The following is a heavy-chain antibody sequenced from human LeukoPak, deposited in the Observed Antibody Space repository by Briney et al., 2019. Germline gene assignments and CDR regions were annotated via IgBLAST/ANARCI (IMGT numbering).Heavy chain of an antibody. J-gene: IGHJ4*02. D-gene: IGHD6-13*01. CDR3: AKEFVSRSSLSLDD. Sequence: PGGSLRLSCAASGFIFSTNAMAWVRQAPGKGVEWVSAIGGNSDYAFYADSVKGRFTTSRDNSKNMLYLQMNSLRVEDTAVYYCAKEFVSRSSLSLDDWGQGTLATVSS. CDR2: IGGNSDYA. CDR1: GFIFSTNA. V-gene: IGHV3-23*01.